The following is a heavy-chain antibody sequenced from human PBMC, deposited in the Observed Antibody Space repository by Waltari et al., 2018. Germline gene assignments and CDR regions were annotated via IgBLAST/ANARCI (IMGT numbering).Heavy chain of an antibody. CDR3: ASYSSGWYP. V-gene: IGHV1-46*01. CDR1: GNTFTSYY. D-gene: IGHD6-19*01. CDR2: MNPGRGTT. Sequence: QVQLVQSGAEVKKPGASVKVSCKASGNTFTSYYVQWGRQASGQGLEWLGLMNPGRGTTTYARQFQGGVTMTGNTSTSRVYIELSSLGSEDTAVYYCASYSSGWYPWGQGTLVTVSS. J-gene: IGHJ5*02.